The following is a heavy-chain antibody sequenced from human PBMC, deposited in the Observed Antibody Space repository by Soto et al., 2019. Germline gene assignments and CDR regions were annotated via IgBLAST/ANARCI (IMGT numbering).Heavy chain of an antibody. J-gene: IGHJ3*02. CDR2: IYYSGST. V-gene: IGHV4-59*01. CDR1: GGSISSYY. Sequence: QVQLQESGPGLVKPSETLSLTCTVSGGSISSYYWSWIRQPPGKGLEWIGYIYYSGSTNYHPSLKSRVTISVDTSKNQFSLKLSSVTAADTAVYYCARGDYYDSSGLPRGDDAFDIWGQGTMVTVSS. CDR3: ARGDYYDSSGLPRGDDAFDI. D-gene: IGHD3-22*01.